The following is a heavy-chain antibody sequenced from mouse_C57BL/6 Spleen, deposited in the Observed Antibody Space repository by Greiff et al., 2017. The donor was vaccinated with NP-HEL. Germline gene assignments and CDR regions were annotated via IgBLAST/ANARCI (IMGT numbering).Heavy chain of an antibody. J-gene: IGHJ4*01. Sequence: ESGPGLVKPSQSLSLTCSVTGYSITSGYYWNWIRQFPGNKLEWMGYISYDGSNNYNPSLKNRISITRDTSKNQFFLKLNSVTTEDTATYYCAKDIYDGYYEKSLDYWGQGTSVTVSS. CDR2: ISYDGSN. CDR3: AKDIYDGYYEKSLDY. D-gene: IGHD2-3*01. CDR1: GYSITSGYY. V-gene: IGHV3-6*01.